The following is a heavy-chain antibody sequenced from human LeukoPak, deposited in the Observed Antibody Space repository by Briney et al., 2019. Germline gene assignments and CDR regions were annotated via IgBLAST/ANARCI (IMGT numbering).Heavy chain of an antibody. CDR1: GFIFSKND. Sequence: PGGSLRVSCEASGFIFSKNDMHWVRQAPGGGLEWVAIVYPDGRSTSYAESVKGRFTISRDNSNNTLYLEMNSLRAEDTAVYYCVKERSSHYFDYWGQGILVTVSS. CDR3: VKERSSHYFDY. CDR2: VYPDGRST. J-gene: IGHJ4*02. V-gene: IGHV3-33*06.